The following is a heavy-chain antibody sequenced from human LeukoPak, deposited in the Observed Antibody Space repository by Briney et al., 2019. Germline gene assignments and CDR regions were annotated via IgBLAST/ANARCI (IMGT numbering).Heavy chain of an antibody. Sequence: SETLSLTCTVSGGSIGSSSYYWGWIRQPPGEGLEWIGSIYYSGNTYYNPSLKSRVTISVDTSKNQFSLKLSSVTAADTAVYYCARDSVAVAGDRAFDIWGHGTMVTVSS. CDR3: ARDSVAVAGDRAFDI. CDR2: IYYSGNT. J-gene: IGHJ3*02. CDR1: GGSIGSSSYY. V-gene: IGHV4-39*07. D-gene: IGHD2-15*01.